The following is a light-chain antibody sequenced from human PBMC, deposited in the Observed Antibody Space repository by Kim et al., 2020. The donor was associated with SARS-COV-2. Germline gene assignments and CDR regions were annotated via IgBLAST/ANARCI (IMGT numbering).Light chain of an antibody. CDR3: QAWDNNTVV. Sequence: VTPGQADSNTCTGDKLGERYACWYQQKTGQPPVLVIYEDNTRPTGLPERFSGYNSGHTATLTISGTKAMDEADYFCQAWDNNTVVFGGGTQLTVL. J-gene: IGLJ2*01. CDR1: KLGERY. CDR2: EDN. V-gene: IGLV3-1*01.